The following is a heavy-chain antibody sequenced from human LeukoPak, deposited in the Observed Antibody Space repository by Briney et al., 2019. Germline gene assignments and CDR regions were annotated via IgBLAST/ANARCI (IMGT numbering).Heavy chain of an antibody. J-gene: IGHJ4*02. D-gene: IGHD6-6*01. V-gene: IGHV3-7*01. CDR3: AKDYHSSSSLGTFDY. CDR2: IKHDGAEI. CDR1: GFTFNYYW. Sequence: GGSLRLSCAASGFTFNYYWMTWVRQAPGRGLEWVANIKHDGAEIYYVDSVKGQFTVSRDNAKNSLYLQMNSLRAEDAAVYYCAKDYHSSSSLGTFDYWGQGTLVTVSS.